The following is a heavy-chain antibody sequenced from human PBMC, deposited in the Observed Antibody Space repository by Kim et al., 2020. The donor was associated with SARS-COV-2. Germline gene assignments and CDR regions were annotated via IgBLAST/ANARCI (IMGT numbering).Heavy chain of an antibody. V-gene: IGHV3-23*01. CDR3: ATDSRTWYYDAFDI. CDR1: GFTFSSYA. J-gene: IGHJ3*02. CDR2: ISGSGGNT. Sequence: GGSLRLSCAASGFTFSSYAMSWVRQAPGKGLEWVSTISGSGGNTYYADSLKGRFTISRDNSKNTLYLQMNSLRAEDTAIYYCATDSRTWYYDAFDIWGQGTMVTVSS. D-gene: IGHD6-13*01.